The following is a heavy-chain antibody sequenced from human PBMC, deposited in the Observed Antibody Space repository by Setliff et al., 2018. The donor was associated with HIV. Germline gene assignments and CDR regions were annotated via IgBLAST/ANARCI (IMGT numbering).Heavy chain of an antibody. CDR2: IYYSGST. D-gene: IGHD3-22*01. Sequence: SETRSLACTVYGGSISSSSYYWGWIRQPPGKGLEWIGSIYYSGSTYYNPSLKSRVTISVDTSKNQFSLKLSSVTAAATAVYYCARHQYYYDSSGGGALDYWGQGTLVTVSS. CDR1: GGSISSSSYY. J-gene: IGHJ4*02. CDR3: ARHQYYYDSSGGGALDY. V-gene: IGHV4-39*01.